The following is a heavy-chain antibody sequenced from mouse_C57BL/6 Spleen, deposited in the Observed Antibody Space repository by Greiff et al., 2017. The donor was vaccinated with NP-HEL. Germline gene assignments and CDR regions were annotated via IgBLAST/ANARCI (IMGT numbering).Heavy chain of an antibody. D-gene: IGHD1-1*01. J-gene: IGHJ4*01. Sequence: VQLQQPGAELVRPGSSVKLSCKASGYTFTSYWMDWVKQRPGQGLEWIGNIYPSDSETHYNQKFKDKATLTVDKSSSTAYMQLSSLTSEDSAVYYCARRGTVVEAMDYWGQGTSVTVSS. CDR1: GYTFTSYW. CDR3: ARRGTVVEAMDY. CDR2: IYPSDSET. V-gene: IGHV1-61*01.